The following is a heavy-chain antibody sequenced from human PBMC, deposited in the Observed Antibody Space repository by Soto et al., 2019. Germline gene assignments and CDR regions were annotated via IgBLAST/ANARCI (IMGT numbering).Heavy chain of an antibody. CDR2: IYASGST. CDR1: GDSISCYY. CDR3: ARSGYSSAWYTAFDS. V-gene: IGHV4-4*07. Sequence: SETLSLTCTVSGDSISCYYWNWIRQPAGKGLEWIGRIYASGSTISNRSLRSRVALSVDTSKNQFSLNPNSVTAADTAMYYCARSGYSSAWYTAFDSWSQGILVTVSS. D-gene: IGHD6-19*01. J-gene: IGHJ4*02.